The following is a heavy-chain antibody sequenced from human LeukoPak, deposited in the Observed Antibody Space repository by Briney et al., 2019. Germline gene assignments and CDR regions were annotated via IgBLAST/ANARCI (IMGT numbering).Heavy chain of an antibody. CDR2: ISGGGDYI. Sequence: HPGGSLRLSCVASGFSFSSYAMTWVRQAPGKGLEWVSAISGGGDYIYYGDSVKGRFTISRDNSKNTLYLHMNSLRAEDTAVYYCAKDGYTSSLIHPGATEFDFWGQGTLVTVSS. V-gene: IGHV3-23*01. J-gene: IGHJ4*02. CDR1: GFSFSSYA. CDR3: AKDGYTSSLIHPGATEFDF. D-gene: IGHD6-6*01.